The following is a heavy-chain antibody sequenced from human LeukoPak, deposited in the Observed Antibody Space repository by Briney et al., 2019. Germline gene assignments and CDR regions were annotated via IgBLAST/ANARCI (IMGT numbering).Heavy chain of an antibody. V-gene: IGHV3-23*01. CDR2: ISGSGGST. CDR1: GFTFSSYA. CDR3: ARDLYYYDSSGYFDY. J-gene: IGHJ4*02. D-gene: IGHD3-22*01. Sequence: GSLRLSCAASGFTFSSYAMSWVRQAPGKGLEWVSAISGSGGSTYYADSVKGRFTISRDNSKNTLYLQMNSLRAEDTAVYYCARDLYYYDSSGYFDYWGQGTLVTVSS.